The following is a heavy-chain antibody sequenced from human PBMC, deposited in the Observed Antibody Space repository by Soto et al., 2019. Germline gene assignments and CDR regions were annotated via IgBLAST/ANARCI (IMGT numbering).Heavy chain of an antibody. D-gene: IGHD4-17*01. Sequence: GESLKISCAASGFDFSTHALTWVRQAPGKGLEWLSSITNTGMTTHYADSVKGRFTISRENSRNTLHLQLNNLRVDDTAVYYCAKGFDYGDTKHIDHWGQGALVTVPS. CDR2: ITNTGMTT. V-gene: IGHV3-23*01. CDR3: AKGFDYGDTKHIDH. CDR1: GFDFSTHA. J-gene: IGHJ4*02.